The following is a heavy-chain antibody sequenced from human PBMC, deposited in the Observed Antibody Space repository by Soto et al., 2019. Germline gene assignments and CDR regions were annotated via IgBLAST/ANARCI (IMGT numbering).Heavy chain of an antibody. D-gene: IGHD6-13*01. J-gene: IGHJ5*02. CDR3: ARQLLAAAGTWWFDP. CDR2: IYYSGST. V-gene: IGHV4-59*08. CDR1: GGSISSYY. Sequence: TSETLSLTCTVSGGSISSYYWSWIRQPPGKGLEWIGYIYYSGSTNYNPSLKSRVTISVDTSKNQFSLKLSSVTAADTAVYYCARQLLAAAGTWWFDPWGQGTLVTVSS.